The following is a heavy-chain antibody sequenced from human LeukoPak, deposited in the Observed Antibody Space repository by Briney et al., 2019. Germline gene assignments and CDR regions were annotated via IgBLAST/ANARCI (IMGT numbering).Heavy chain of an antibody. CDR3: ARGQIPSTYRPFDY. CDR1: GGSFSGYY. D-gene: IGHD5/OR15-5a*01. V-gene: IGHV4-34*01. CDR2: INHSGST. Sequence: SETLSLTCAVYGGSFSGYYWSWIRQPPGKGLEWIGEINHSGSTNYNPSLKSRVTISVDTSKNQFSLKLSSVTAADTAVYYCARGQIPSTYRPFDYWGQGTLVTVSS. J-gene: IGHJ4*02.